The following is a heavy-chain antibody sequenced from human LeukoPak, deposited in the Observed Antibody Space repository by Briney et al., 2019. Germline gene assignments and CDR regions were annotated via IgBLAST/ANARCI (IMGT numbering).Heavy chain of an antibody. J-gene: IGHJ4*02. CDR3: ARPPSRGYSSSFEY. CDR1: GYSFATYW. V-gene: IGHV5-51*01. D-gene: IGHD2-2*03. CDR2: IYPNESNI. Sequence: GESLKISCKGSGYSFATYWIAWVRQMPGKGLEWMGIIYPNESNIRYSPSFQGQVTISADKSISTAYLQWSSLKASDTAIYYCARPPSRGYSSSFEYWGQGILVTVSS.